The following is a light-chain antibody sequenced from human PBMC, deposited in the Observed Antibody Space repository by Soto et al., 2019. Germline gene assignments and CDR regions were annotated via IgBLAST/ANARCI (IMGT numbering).Light chain of an antibody. CDR3: QHYGNSQYT. Sequence: EIVLTQSPGTLSLSPGERATLSCRASQSVSSSNLAWYQQKPGQAPSLLIYGASSRATGIPARFSGSGSGTDFTLTISRLEPEDLAVYYCQHYGNSQYTFGQGSRLEIK. CDR2: GAS. J-gene: IGKJ2*01. V-gene: IGKV3-20*01. CDR1: QSVSSSN.